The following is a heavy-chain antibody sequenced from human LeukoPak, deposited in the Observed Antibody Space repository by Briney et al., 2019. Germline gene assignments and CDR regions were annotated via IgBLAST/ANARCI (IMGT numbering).Heavy chain of an antibody. D-gene: IGHD1-7*01. CDR3: AKDRGAITGTTFDY. Sequence: GGSLRLSCAASGFTFSSYGTHWVRQAPGKGLEWVAVISYDGSNKYYADSVKGRFTISRDNSKNTLYLQMNSLRAEGTAVYYCAKDRGAITGTTFDYWGQGTLVTVSS. J-gene: IGHJ4*02. CDR1: GFTFSSYG. CDR2: ISYDGSNK. V-gene: IGHV3-30*18.